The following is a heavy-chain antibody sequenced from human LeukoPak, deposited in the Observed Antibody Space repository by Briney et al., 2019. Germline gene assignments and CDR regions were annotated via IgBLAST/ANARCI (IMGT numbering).Heavy chain of an antibody. J-gene: IGHJ4*02. CDR2: ITGTGGK. V-gene: IGHV3-23*01. CDR3: AKDYCRDGNCPFPFLDS. Sequence: GESLRLSSAVSGFTLTNHGVSWVRQAPGKGLEWVSIITGTGGKYYGDSVKGRFVLSRDNSKNTVYMQMSSLRAEDTATYYCAKDYCRDGNCPFPFLDSWGQGTQVTVSS. D-gene: IGHD2-15*01. CDR1: GFTLTNHG.